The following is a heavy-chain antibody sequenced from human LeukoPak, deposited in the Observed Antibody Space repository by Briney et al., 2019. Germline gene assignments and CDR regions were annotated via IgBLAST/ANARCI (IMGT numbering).Heavy chain of an antibody. CDR2: ISSSSSTI. CDR1: GFTFSSYA. V-gene: IGHV3-23*01. D-gene: IGHD4-17*01. J-gene: IGHJ4*02. CDR3: AKEPNQATVSHCDY. Sequence: GGSLRLSCAASGFTFSSYAMSWVRQAPGKGLEWVSYISSSSSTIYYADSVKGRFTISRDNSKNTLYLQMNSLRAEDTAVYYCAKEPNQATVSHCDYWGQGTLVTVSS.